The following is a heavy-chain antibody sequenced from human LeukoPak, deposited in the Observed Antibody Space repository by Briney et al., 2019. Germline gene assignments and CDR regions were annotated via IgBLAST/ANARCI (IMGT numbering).Heavy chain of an antibody. J-gene: IGHJ4*02. D-gene: IGHD2-15*01. CDR1: GFPFSSYS. V-gene: IGHV3-48*01. CDR2: LRSSSSTI. CDR3: VRDNPGCGGVVPANIDDY. Sequence: GGPLRHSYAPSGFPFSSYSMHWVRPPPGKGLEWVSYLRSSSSTIYYADSVKGRFTISRDNAKNSLYLQMHSLRAEDTAVYYCVRDNPGCGGVVPANIDDYWGQGALVTVSS.